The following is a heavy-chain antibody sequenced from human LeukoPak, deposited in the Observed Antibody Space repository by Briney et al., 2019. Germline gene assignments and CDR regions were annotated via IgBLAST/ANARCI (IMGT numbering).Heavy chain of an antibody. J-gene: IGHJ6*03. CDR3: ARDLHYYDSSGYHYYYYYMDV. Sequence: PGRSLRLSCAASGFTFSNYWMTWVRQAPGKGLEWVANIKQDGSEKYYVDAVKGRFTISRDNAKNSLYLQMNSLRAEDTAVYYCARDLHYYDSSGYHYYYYYMDVWGKGTTVTISS. D-gene: IGHD3-22*01. CDR2: IKQDGSEK. V-gene: IGHV3-7*01. CDR1: GFTFSNYW.